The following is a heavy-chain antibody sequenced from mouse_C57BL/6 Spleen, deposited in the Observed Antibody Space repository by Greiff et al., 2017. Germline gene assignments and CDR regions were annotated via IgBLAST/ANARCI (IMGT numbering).Heavy chain of an antibody. D-gene: IGHD4-1*01. J-gene: IGHJ3*01. CDR3: ARSRTGSWFAY. CDR2: IDPNSGGT. Sequence: QVQLQQPGAELVKPGASVKLSCKASGYTFTSYWMHWVKQRPGRGLEWIGRIDPNSGGTKYNEKFKSKATLTVDKPSSTAYMQLSSLTSEVSAVYYCARSRTGSWFAYWGQGTLVTVSA. CDR1: GYTFTSYW. V-gene: IGHV1-72*01.